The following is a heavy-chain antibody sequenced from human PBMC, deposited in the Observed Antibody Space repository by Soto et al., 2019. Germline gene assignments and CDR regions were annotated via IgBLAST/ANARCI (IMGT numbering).Heavy chain of an antibody. CDR2: ISGSGGST. Sequence: PGGSLRLSCAASGFTFSSYWMHWVRQAPGKGLVCVSAISGSGGSTYYADSVKGRFTISRDNAKNTLYLQMNSLRAEDTAVYYCAKDDFDKYCSGGSCYSPVPHWGQGTLVTDSS. V-gene: IGHV3-23*01. CDR3: AKDDFDKYCSGGSCYSPVPH. J-gene: IGHJ4*02. CDR1: GFTFSSYW. D-gene: IGHD2-15*01.